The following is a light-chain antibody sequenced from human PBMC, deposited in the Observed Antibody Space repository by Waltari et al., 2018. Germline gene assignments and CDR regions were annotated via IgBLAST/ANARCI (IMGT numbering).Light chain of an antibody. V-gene: IGKV3-11*01. CDR1: QSVSSY. Sequence: EIVLTQSPATLSLSPGERATLSCRASQSVSSYLAWYQQKPGQPPRLLIYDASNRATGIPARFSGSGSGTDFTLTISSLEPEDFAVYYCQQRSNWPPMVTFGPGTKVDIK. J-gene: IGKJ3*01. CDR3: QQRSNWPPMVT. CDR2: DAS.